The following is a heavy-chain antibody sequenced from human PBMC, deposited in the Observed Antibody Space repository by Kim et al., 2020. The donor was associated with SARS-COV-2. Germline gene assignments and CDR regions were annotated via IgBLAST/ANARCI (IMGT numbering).Heavy chain of an antibody. V-gene: IGHV3-23*01. CDR1: GFTFSNYG. CDR2: ISGSAVSAVIT. D-gene: IGHD3-10*01. CDR3: AKGLPGSRAFDI. J-gene: IGHJ3*02. Sequence: GGSLRLSCAASGFTFSNYGMTWVRQGPGKGLEWVASISGSAVSAVITYYADSVKGRFTISRDNSQNTLYLQMDSLRAEDTAVYHCAKGLPGSRAFDIWGQGTTVTVSS.